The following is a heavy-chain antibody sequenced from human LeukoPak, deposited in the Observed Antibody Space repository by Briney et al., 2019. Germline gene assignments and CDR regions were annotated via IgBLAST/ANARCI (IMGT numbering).Heavy chain of an antibody. CDR2: ISAYNGNT. D-gene: IGHD6-13*01. Sequence: ASVKVSCKASGYTFTSYGISWVRQAPGQGLEWMGWISAYNGNTNYAQKLQGRATMTTDTSTSTAYMELRSLRSDDTAVYYCARDLNRIAAAGVDYWGQGTLVTVSS. CDR1: GYTFTSYG. J-gene: IGHJ4*02. V-gene: IGHV1-18*01. CDR3: ARDLNRIAAAGVDY.